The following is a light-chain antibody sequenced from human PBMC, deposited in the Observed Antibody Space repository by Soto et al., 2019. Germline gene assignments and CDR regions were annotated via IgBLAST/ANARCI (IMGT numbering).Light chain of an antibody. Sequence: QSPSSLSASVGDRLAITCRASQSISSYLNWYQQKPGKAPKLLIYAASILQSGVPSRFSGSGSGADFTLTISNVQPEDFATYFCQQSYSTPWTFGQGTKVDIK. CDR2: AAS. J-gene: IGKJ1*01. V-gene: IGKV1-39*01. CDR3: QQSYSTPWT. CDR1: QSISSY.